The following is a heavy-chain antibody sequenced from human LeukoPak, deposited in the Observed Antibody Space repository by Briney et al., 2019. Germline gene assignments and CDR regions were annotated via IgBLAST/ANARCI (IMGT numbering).Heavy chain of an antibody. J-gene: IGHJ4*01. CDR2: INHSGST. CDR3: ARDRDVDDFDS. D-gene: IGHD2-15*01. V-gene: IGHV4-34*01. CDR1: GGSFSGYY. Sequence: SETLSLTCAVYGGSFSGYYWSWIRQPPGKGLKWIGEINHSGSTNYNPSLKSRVTTSIDTSKNQLSLNLKSVTAADTAVYYCARDRDVDDFDSWGHGTLVTVSS.